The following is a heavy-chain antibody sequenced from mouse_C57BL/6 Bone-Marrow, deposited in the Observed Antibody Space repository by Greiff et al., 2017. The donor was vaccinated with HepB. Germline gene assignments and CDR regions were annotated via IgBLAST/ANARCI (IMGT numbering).Heavy chain of an antibody. CDR3: ARSPGRYFDV. J-gene: IGHJ1*03. CDR1: GYTFTSYD. V-gene: IGHV1-85*01. D-gene: IGHD3-1*01. Sequence: VKLMESGPELVKPGASVKLSCKASGYTFTSYDINWVKQRPGQGLEWIGWIYPRDGSTKYNEKFKGKATLTVDTSSSTAYMELHSLTSEDSAVYFCARSPGRYFDVWGTGTTVTVSS. CDR2: IYPRDGST.